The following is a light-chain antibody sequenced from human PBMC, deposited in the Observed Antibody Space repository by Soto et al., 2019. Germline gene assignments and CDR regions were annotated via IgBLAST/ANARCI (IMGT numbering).Light chain of an antibody. CDR3: QQYNSSPFT. CDR1: QSISSW. V-gene: IGKV1-5*01. Sequence: DIQMTQSPSTLSASVGDRVTITCRASQSISSWLAWYQQKPGKAPKLLIYDASSLESGVPSRFRGSGSGTEFTLTISSLQPDDFATYYCQQYNSSPFTFGPGTKVDIK. CDR2: DAS. J-gene: IGKJ3*01.